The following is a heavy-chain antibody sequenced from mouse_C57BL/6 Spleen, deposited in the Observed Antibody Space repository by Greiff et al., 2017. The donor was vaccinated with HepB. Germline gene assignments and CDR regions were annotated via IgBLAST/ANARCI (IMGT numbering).Heavy chain of an antibody. CDR3: ASYYDYDEDYYAMDY. D-gene: IGHD2-4*01. J-gene: IGHJ4*01. Sequence: VKLMESGPGLVQPSQSLSITCTVSGFSLTSYGVHWVRQPPGKGLEWLGVIWSGGSTDYNAAFISRLSISKDNSKSQVFFKMNSLQADDTAIYYCASYYDYDEDYYAMDYWGQGTSVTVSS. CDR1: GFSLTSYG. CDR2: IWSGGST. V-gene: IGHV2-4*01.